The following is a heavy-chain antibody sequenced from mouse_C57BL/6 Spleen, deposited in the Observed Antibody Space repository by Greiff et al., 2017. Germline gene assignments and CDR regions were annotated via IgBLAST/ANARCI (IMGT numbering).Heavy chain of an antibody. CDR2: ISDGGSYT. CDR1: GFTFSSYA. V-gene: IGHV5-4*01. J-gene: IGHJ4*01. Sequence: DVQLVESGGGLVKPGGSLKLSCAASGFTFSSYAMSWVRQTPEKRLEWVATISDGGSYTYYPDNVKGRFTISRDNAKNNLYLQMSHLKSEDTAMYYCARGRAMDYWGQGTSVTVSS. CDR3: ARGRAMDY.